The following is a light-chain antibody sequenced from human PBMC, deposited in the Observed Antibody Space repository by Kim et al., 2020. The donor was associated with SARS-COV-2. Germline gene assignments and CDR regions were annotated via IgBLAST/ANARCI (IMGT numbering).Light chain of an antibody. Sequence: SYELTQPPSVSVAPGKTARITCGGNNIGSKSVHWYQQKPGQAPVLVIYYDSDRPSGIPERFSGSNSGNTATLTISRVEAGDEADYYCQVWDRRSDHPYWV. CDR2: YDS. V-gene: IGLV3-21*04. J-gene: IGLJ3*02. CDR1: NIGSKS. CDR3: QVWDRRSDHPYWV.